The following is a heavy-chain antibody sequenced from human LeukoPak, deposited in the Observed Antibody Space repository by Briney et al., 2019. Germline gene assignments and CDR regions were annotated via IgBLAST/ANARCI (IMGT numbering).Heavy chain of an antibody. CDR2: IYYSGST. J-gene: IGHJ4*02. Sequence: SETLSLTCTVSGGSISSSSYYWGWIRQPPGKGLERIGSIYYSGSTYYNPSLKSRVTISVDTSKNQFSLKLSSVTAADTAVYYCANLIAVADYFDYWGQGTLVTVSS. CDR1: GGSISSSSYY. D-gene: IGHD6-19*01. V-gene: IGHV4-39*01. CDR3: ANLIAVADYFDY.